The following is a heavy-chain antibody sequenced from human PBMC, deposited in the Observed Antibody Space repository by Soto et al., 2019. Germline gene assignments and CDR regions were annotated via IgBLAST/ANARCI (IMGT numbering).Heavy chain of an antibody. CDR3: AKASIAAAGYPDYYYGTDV. CDR2: ISGSGGST. D-gene: IGHD6-13*01. Sequence: LRLSCAASGFTFSSYAMSWVRQAPGKGLEWVSAISGSGGSTYYAGSVKGRFTISRDNSKNTLYLQMNSLRAEDTAVYYCAKASIAAAGYPDYYYGTDVWGQGTTVTVSS. CDR1: GFTFSSYA. J-gene: IGHJ6*02. V-gene: IGHV3-23*01.